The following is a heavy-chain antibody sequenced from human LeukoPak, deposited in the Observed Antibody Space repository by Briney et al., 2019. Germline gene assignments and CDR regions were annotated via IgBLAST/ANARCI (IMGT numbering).Heavy chain of an antibody. D-gene: IGHD3-22*01. V-gene: IGHV3-7*01. CDR3: PRDGDTSGYTD. CDR2: IKQDGSEK. J-gene: IGHJ4*02. CDR1: GFTFSLYW. Sequence: PGGSLRLSCEASGFTFSLYWMSWVRQAPGKGLEWVANIKQDGSEKYYVDSVKGRFTISRDNAKNSLYLQMNSLRADDTAVYYCPRDGDTSGYTDWGQGTLVTVSS.